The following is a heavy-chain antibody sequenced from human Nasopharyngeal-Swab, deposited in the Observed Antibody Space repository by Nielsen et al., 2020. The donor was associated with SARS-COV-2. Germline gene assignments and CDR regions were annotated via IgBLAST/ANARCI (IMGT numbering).Heavy chain of an antibody. CDR1: GYSFSSYW. CDR2: MYPRDSDT. Sequence: GESLKISCTGSGYSFSSYWIGWVRQMPGKGLEWMGIMYPRDSDTRYSPSFQGQVTISADKPISTAYLQWSSLKASDTAMYYCATAYNGNYYWDYWGQGTLVTVSS. J-gene: IGHJ4*02. D-gene: IGHD1-7*01. V-gene: IGHV5-51*04. CDR3: ATAYNGNYYWDY.